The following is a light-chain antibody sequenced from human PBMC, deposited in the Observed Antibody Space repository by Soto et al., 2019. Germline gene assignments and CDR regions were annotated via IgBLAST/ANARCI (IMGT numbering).Light chain of an antibody. CDR3: QQYGSSPNH. CDR2: GAS. Sequence: EIELTQSPGTLSLSPGERATLSCRASQSVSSSYLAWYQQKPGQAPRLLIYGASSRATGIPDRFSASGSGTDFTLTISRLEPEDFAVDYSQQYGSSPNHFGQGTK. V-gene: IGKV3-20*01. J-gene: IGKJ2*01. CDR1: QSVSSSY.